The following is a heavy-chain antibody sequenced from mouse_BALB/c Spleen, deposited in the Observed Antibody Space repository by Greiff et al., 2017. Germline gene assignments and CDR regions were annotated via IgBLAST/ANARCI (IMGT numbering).Heavy chain of an antibody. CDR3: ARSGDRYGFDY. Sequence: QVHVKQSGPGLVQPSQSLSITCTVSGFSLTSYGVHWVRQSPGKGLEWLGVIWSGGSTDYNAAFISRLSISKDNSKSQVFFKMSSLQANDTAIYYCARSGDRYGFDYWGQGTTLTVSS. CDR2: IWSGGST. V-gene: IGHV2-2*02. J-gene: IGHJ2*01. CDR1: GFSLTSYG. D-gene: IGHD2-14*01.